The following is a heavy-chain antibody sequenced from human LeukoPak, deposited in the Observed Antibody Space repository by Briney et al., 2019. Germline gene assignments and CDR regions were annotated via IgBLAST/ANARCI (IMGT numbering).Heavy chain of an antibody. CDR1: GYTFTGYH. J-gene: IGHJ4*02. D-gene: IGHD5-18*01. Sequence: ASVTVSCKVSGYTFTGYHMHWVRQAPGQGLEWMGWINPNSGGTNYAQKFQGRVTMAGDTSISTAYMELSRLRSDDTAVYYCVRSTAMVYFFDYWGQGTLVTVSS. V-gene: IGHV1-2*02. CDR3: VRSTAMVYFFDY. CDR2: INPNSGGT.